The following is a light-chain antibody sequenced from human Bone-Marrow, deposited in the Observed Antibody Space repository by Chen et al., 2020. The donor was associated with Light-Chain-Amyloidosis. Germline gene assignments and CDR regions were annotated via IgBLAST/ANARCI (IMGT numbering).Light chain of an antibody. CDR3: RVWDRSSDRPG. V-gene: IGLV3-21*02. J-gene: IGLJ3*02. CDR2: DDS. CDR1: NIGSTS. Sequence: SYVLTQPSSVSVAPGQTATIACGGNNIGSTSVHWYQQTPGQSPLLVVDDDSDRPSGIPERGGGENCGNRATRTSSGVEAGDEADYYGRVWDRSSDRPGFGGGTKLTVL.